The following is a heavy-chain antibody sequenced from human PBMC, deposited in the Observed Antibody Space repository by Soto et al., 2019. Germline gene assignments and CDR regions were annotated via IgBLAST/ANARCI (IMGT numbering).Heavy chain of an antibody. CDR1: GGSISSYY. D-gene: IGHD6-19*01. Sequence: SETLSLTCTVSGGSISSYYWSWIRQPPGKGLEWIGYIYHSGSTNYNPSLKSRVTISVDTSKNQFSLKLSSVTAADTAVYYCARAIAVADPFDYWGQGTLVTVSS. J-gene: IGHJ4*02. CDR3: ARAIAVADPFDY. V-gene: IGHV4-59*01. CDR2: IYHSGST.